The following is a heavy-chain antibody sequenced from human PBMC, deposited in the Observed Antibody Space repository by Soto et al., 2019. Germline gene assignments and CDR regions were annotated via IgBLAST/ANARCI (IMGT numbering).Heavy chain of an antibody. CDR1: GGSISSGDYY. CDR3: ARLVQYYYDSSGYDY. J-gene: IGHJ4*02. V-gene: IGHV4-30-4*01. CDR2: IYYSGST. Sequence: QVQLQESGPGLVKPSQTLSLTCTVSGGSISSGDYYWSWIRQPPGKGLEWIGYIYYSGSTYDNPSLKSRVTISVDTSKNQFSLKLSSVTAADTAVYYCARLVQYYYDSSGYDYWGQGTLVTVSS. D-gene: IGHD3-22*01.